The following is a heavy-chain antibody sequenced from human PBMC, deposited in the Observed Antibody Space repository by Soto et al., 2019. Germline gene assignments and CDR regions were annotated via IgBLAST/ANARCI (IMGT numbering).Heavy chain of an antibody. Sequence: PSETLSLTCTVSGGSISSSSYYWGWIRQPPGKGLEWIGSIYYSGSTYYNPSLKSRVTISVDTSKNQFSLKLSSVTAADTAVYYCARSLTYYYDSSGYYYLAPRSFDHWGQGTLVTVSS. CDR1: GGSISSSSYY. V-gene: IGHV4-39*01. J-gene: IGHJ4*02. CDR2: IYYSGST. D-gene: IGHD3-22*01. CDR3: ARSLTYYYDSSGYYYLAPRSFDH.